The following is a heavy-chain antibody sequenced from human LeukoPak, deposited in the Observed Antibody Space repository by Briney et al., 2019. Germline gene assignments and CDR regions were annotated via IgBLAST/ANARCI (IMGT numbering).Heavy chain of an antibody. CDR1: GFTFSNYW. D-gene: IGHD3-3*01. CDR2: IKQDGSET. J-gene: IGHJ4*02. CDR3: ARDFWGAYRADYFDY. V-gene: IGHV3-7*01. Sequence: GGSLRLSCAASGFTFSNYWMSWVRRAPGKGLEWVANIKQDGSETYYVDSVRGRFTISRDNAKKSLYLQMNSLRAEDTAVYYCARDFWGAYRADYFDYWGQEVLVAVSS.